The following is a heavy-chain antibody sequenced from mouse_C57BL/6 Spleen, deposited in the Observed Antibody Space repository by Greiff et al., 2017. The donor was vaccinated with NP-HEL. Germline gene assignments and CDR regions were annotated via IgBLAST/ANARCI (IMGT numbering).Heavy chain of an antibody. Sequence: EVHLVESGGGLVQPKGSLKLSCAASGFTFNTYAMHWVRQAPGKGLEWVARIRSKSSNYATYYADSVKDRFTISRDDSQSMLYLQMNNVKTEDTAMYYCVRDWGYDGYPYAMDYWGQGTSVTVSS. CDR2: IRSKSSNYAT. V-gene: IGHV10-3*01. CDR1: GFTFNTYA. J-gene: IGHJ4*01. CDR3: VRDWGYDGYPYAMDY. D-gene: IGHD2-3*01.